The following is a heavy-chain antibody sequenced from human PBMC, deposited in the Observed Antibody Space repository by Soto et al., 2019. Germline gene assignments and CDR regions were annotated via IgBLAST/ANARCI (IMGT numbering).Heavy chain of an antibody. CDR3: AKDLGAYYYYGMDV. J-gene: IGHJ6*02. CDR1: GFTFSSYG. D-gene: IGHD3-16*01. CDR2: ISYDGSNK. Sequence: QVQLVESGGGVVQPGRSLRLSCAASGFTFSSYGMHWVRQAPGKGLEWVAVISYDGSNKYYADSVKGRFTISRDNSKNRLYLQMNSLRAEDTAVYYCAKDLGAYYYYGMDVWGQGTTVTVSS. V-gene: IGHV3-30*18.